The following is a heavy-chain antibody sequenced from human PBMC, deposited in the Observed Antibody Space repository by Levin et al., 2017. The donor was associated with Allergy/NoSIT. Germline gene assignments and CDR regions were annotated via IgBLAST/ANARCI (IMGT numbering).Heavy chain of an antibody. CDR2: IYYSGST. V-gene: IGHV4-31*03. CDR1: GGSISSGGYY. CDR3: ARDRVTGTTRWFDP. D-gene: IGHD1-7*01. Sequence: KPSETLSLTCTVSGGSISSGGYYWSWIRQHPGKGLEWIGYIYYSGSTYYNPSLKSRVTISVDTSKNQFSLKLSSVTAADTAVYYCARDRVTGTTRWFDPWGQGTLVTVSS. J-gene: IGHJ5*02.